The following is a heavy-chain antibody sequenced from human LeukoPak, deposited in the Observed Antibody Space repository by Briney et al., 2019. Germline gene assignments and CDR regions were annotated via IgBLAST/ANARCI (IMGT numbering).Heavy chain of an antibody. Sequence: PGGSLRLSCAASGFTFSGFAMSWVRQAPGKGLEWVSAIRGSGGTTYYADSVKGRFTISRDNSKDTLYLQMNSLRAEDTAVYYCAKGLFDWLSDSDYWGQGTLVTVSS. CDR2: IRGSGGTT. V-gene: IGHV3-23*01. CDR1: GFTFSGFA. D-gene: IGHD3-9*01. CDR3: AKGLFDWLSDSDY. J-gene: IGHJ4*02.